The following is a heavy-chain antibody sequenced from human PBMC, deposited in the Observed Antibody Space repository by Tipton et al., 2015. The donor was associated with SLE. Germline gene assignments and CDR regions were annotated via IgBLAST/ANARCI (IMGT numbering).Heavy chain of an antibody. D-gene: IGHD2-21*01. J-gene: IGHJ3*01. CDR2: IYYSGST. V-gene: IGHV4-39*07. Sequence: TLSLTCTVSGGSISSSSYYWGWIRQPPGKGLEWIGSIYYSGSTYYNPSLKSRVTISVDTSKNQFSLKLSSVTAADTAVYYCARDFCGGDCSYAFDFWGQGTMVTVSS. CDR3: ARDFCGGDCSYAFDF. CDR1: GGSISSSSYY.